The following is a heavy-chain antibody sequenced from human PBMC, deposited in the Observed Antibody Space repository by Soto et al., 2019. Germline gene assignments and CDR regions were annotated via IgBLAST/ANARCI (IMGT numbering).Heavy chain of an antibody. CDR3: ARIPSP. D-gene: IGHD2-21*01. CDR1: GGSFSGYF. J-gene: IGHJ5*02. V-gene: IGHV4-34*01. CDR2: IYYSGTT. Sequence: PSETLSLTCSVYGGSFSGYFWGWIRQPPGKGLEWIGNIYYSGTTYYNPSLKSRVTISVDRSKNHFSLKLSSVTAADTAVYYCARIPSPWGQGTLVTVSS.